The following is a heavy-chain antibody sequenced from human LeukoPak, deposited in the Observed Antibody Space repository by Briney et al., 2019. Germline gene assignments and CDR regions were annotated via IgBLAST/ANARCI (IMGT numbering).Heavy chain of an antibody. V-gene: IGHV1-18*01. CDR3: ANRGQQLYDY. Sequence: ASVRVSCKISDHTFSSDGFTWVRQAPGKGLEWMGWINVYNGKTDYAHKFQGRVTITTDTSTNTAYMDLRSLRSDDTAMYYCANRGQQLYDYWGQGTLVTVSS. CDR2: INVYNGKT. J-gene: IGHJ4*02. CDR1: DHTFSSDG. D-gene: IGHD6-13*01.